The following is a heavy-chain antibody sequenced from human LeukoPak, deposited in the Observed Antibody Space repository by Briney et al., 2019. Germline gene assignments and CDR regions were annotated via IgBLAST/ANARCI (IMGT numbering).Heavy chain of an antibody. Sequence: PSETLSLTCTVSGGSISSTNYYWGWIRQPPGKGLEWIGSIYYSGSTYYNPSLKSRVTISVDTSKNQSSLKLSSVTAADTAVYYCASPNFGAWGQGTLVTVSS. CDR3: ASPNFGA. V-gene: IGHV4-39*01. CDR2: IYYSGST. J-gene: IGHJ5*02. CDR1: GGSISSTNYY. D-gene: IGHD3-10*01.